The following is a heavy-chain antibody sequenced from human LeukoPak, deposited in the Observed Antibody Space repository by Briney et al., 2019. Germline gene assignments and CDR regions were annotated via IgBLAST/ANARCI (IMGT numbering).Heavy chain of an antibody. CDR1: GGSISSYY. Sequence: SETLSLTCTVSGGSISSYYWSWIRQPPGKGLEWIGYIYYSGSTNYNPSLKSRVTISVDTSRNQFSLKLSSVTAADTAVYYCARGEGIVVVPAAMKFDPWGQGTLVTVSS. CDR3: ARGEGIVVVPAAMKFDP. CDR2: IYYSGST. V-gene: IGHV4-59*08. D-gene: IGHD2-2*01. J-gene: IGHJ5*02.